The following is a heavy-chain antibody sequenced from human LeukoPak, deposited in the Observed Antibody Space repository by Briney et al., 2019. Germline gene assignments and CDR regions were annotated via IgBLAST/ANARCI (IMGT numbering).Heavy chain of an antibody. CDR2: IRLNCGSI. J-gene: IGHJ4*02. Sequence: FLGLFFAASGFTLSCYAIHLVRQPPRKGLEGVSGIRLNCGSIDYADSVKGRFTISRDNAKNSLYLQMNSLRVEDTAFYYCAKDNRRHYTSGPNPDSLHWGQGALVTVSS. D-gene: IGHD6-19*01. CDR1: GFTLSCYA. V-gene: IGHV3-9*01. CDR3: AKDNRRHYTSGPNPDSLH.